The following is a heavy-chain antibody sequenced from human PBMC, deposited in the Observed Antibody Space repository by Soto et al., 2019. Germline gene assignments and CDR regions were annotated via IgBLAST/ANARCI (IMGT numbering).Heavy chain of an antibody. CDR3: ARGYCTNGVCRNDAFDI. CDR1: GYTFTGYY. CDR2: INPNSGGT. D-gene: IGHD2-8*01. J-gene: IGHJ3*02. V-gene: IGHV1-2*04. Sequence: GASVKVSCKASGYTFTGYYMHWVRQAPGQGLEWMGWINPNSGGTNYAQKFQGWVTMTRDTSISTAYMELSRLRSDDTAVYYCARGYCTNGVCRNDAFDIWGQGTMVTVSS.